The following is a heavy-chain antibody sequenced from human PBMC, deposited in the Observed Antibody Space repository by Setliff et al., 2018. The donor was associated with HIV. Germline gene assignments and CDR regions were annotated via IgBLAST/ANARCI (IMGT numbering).Heavy chain of an antibody. V-gene: IGHV4-34*01. J-gene: IGHJ5*01. D-gene: IGHD1-7*01. Sequence: TLSLTCAVYGGSFSDYYWSWIRQPPGKGLEWIGEINHSGSTNYNPSLKRRVTISVDTSKNQFSLKLNSVTAADTAVYYCARVRLELRQYWFDSWGQGSQVTVSS. CDR3: ARVRLELRQYWFDS. CDR2: INHSGST. CDR1: GGSFSDYY.